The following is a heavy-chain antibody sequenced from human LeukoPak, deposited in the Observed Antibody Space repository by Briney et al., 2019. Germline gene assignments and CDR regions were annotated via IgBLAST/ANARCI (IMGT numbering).Heavy chain of an antibody. J-gene: IGHJ5*02. V-gene: IGHV4-59*11. CDR1: GGSIKSHF. D-gene: IGHD6-13*01. Sequence: PSETLSLTCTVSGGSIKSHFWSWVRQPPGKRLEWIGYIFHSGSTNYNPSLKSRVTISVDTSKNQFSLRLTSVTAADTAVYYCARLLPPYSSSVVNWFDPWGQGTLVTVSS. CDR3: ARLLPPYSSSVVNWFDP. CDR2: IFHSGST.